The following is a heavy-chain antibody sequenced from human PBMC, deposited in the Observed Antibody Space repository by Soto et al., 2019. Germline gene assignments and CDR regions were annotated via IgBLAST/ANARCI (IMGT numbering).Heavy chain of an antibody. V-gene: IGHV4-61*03. J-gene: IGHJ4*02. CDR3: ARVPRAVSPLY. Sequence: QVRLQESGPGLVKPSETLSLTCFVSGGPVSSGTYHWSWIRQPPGKGLEWIGYIYYSGSTNYNPSPESRVTIPVDTSKNHFSLKLSSVTAADTAVYYCARVPRAVSPLYWGQGILVTVSS. D-gene: IGHD4-17*01. CDR2: IYYSGST. CDR1: GGPVSSGTYH.